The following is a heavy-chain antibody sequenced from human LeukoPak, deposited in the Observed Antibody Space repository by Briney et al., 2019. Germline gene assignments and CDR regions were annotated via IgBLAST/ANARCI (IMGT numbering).Heavy chain of an antibody. CDR3: ASSIVAKDYYYGMDV. Sequence: SETLSLTCTVSGGSISSYYWSWIRQPPGKGLEWIGYIYHSGSTYYNPSLKSRVTISVDRSKNQFSLKLSSVTAADTAVYYCASSIVAKDYYYGMDVWGQGTTVTVSS. CDR2: IYHSGST. J-gene: IGHJ6*02. D-gene: IGHD5-12*01. V-gene: IGHV4-59*12. CDR1: GGSISSYY.